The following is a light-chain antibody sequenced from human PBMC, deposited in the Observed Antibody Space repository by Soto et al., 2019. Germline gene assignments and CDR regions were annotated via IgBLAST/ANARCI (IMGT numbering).Light chain of an antibody. V-gene: IGLV2-23*01. CDR2: EGS. CDR3: CSYAGSSTYV. J-gene: IGLJ1*01. Sequence: QSVLTQPASVSGSPGQSITISCTGTSSDVGNYNLVSWYQHHPGKAPKLMIYEGSKRPSGVSNRFSGSKSGNTASLTISGLQAEDEAEYFCCSYAGSSTYVFGPGTKLTVL. CDR1: SSDVGNYNL.